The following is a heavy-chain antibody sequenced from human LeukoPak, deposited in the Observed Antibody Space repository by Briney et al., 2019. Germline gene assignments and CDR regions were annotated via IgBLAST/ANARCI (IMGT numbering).Heavy chain of an antibody. Sequence: SETLSLTCTVSGGSISYYYWSWIRQSPGKGLEGIGYIYYSGTTNYNPSLKSRVTISVDTSKNQFSLQLRSVTAADTAVYYCAREDPQTTVPEGMDVWGQGTTVTVPS. CDR1: GGSISYYY. CDR3: AREDPQTTVPEGMDV. CDR2: IYYSGTT. D-gene: IGHD4-17*01. J-gene: IGHJ6*02. V-gene: IGHV4-59*01.